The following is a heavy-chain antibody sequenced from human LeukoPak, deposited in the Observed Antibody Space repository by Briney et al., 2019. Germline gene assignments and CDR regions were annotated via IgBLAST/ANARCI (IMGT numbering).Heavy chain of an antibody. J-gene: IGHJ4*02. Sequence: ASVKVSCKVSGYTFTGYYMHWVRQAPGQGLEWMGWINPNSGGTNYAQKFQGRVTMTRDTSISTAYMELSRLRSDDTAVYYCARGGAELIPPLLWFGEFPFDYWGQGTLVTVSS. D-gene: IGHD3-10*01. CDR1: GYTFTGYY. CDR2: INPNSGGT. CDR3: ARGGAELIPPLLWFGEFPFDY. V-gene: IGHV1-2*02.